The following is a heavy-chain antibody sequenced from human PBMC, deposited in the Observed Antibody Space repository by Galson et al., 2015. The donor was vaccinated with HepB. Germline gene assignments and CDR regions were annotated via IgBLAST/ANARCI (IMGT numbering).Heavy chain of an antibody. CDR1: GFTFSNYG. CDR2: IGYDGSKK. Sequence: SLRLSCAASGFTFSNYGMHWVRQAPGKGLEWVAFIGYDGSKKYYADSVKGRFTISRDNSKNTLHLQMNSLRAEDTAVYYCAKDASNYYIHYWAQGTLVTISS. V-gene: IGHV3-30*02. J-gene: IGHJ4*02. D-gene: IGHD4-11*01. CDR3: AKDASNYYIHY.